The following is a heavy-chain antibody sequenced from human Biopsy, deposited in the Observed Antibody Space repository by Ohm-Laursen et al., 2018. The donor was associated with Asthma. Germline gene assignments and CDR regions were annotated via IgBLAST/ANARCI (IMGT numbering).Heavy chain of an antibody. V-gene: IGHV3-7*01. CDR2: IKHDGSEN. CDR3: ARTFHFWSPYHAEHYQL. Sequence: GSLRLSCSASGFTFGDYWMSWVRPVPGRGLEWVANIKHDGSENNHVDSLKGRFTISRDNAKNSLYLQMNSLRAEDTAVYYCARTFHFWSPYHAEHYQLWGQGTLVTVSS. J-gene: IGHJ1*01. CDR1: GFTFGDYW. D-gene: IGHD3-3*02.